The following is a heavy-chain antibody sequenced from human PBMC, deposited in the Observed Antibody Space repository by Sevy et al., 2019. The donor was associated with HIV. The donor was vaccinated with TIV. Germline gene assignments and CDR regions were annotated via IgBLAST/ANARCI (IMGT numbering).Heavy chain of an antibody. CDR3: ARERVYSYGYFDC. V-gene: IGHV3-33*01. D-gene: IGHD5-18*01. CDR2: IWYDGSTK. Sequence: GGSLRLSCAASGFLFSSYGINGVRQTPGKGLEWVAVIWYDGSTKYYAESVKGRFTISRDNSNSTLNLQMNSLRAEDTAVYYCARERVYSYGYFDCWGQGTLVTVSS. CDR1: GFLFSSYG. J-gene: IGHJ4*02.